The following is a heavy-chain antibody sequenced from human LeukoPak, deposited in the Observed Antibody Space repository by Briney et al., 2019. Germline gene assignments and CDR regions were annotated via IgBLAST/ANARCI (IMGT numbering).Heavy chain of an antibody. V-gene: IGHV5-51*01. CDR3: ARREATTEYFDF. Sequence: GESLKIPCKGSGYSFTNYWIAWVRQMPGKGLEWMGVIYPSDSDTRYNPSFQGQVPISADRSFGTAYLQWGSLKASDSAMYYCARREATTEYFDFWGRGTLVTVSS. CDR1: GYSFTNYW. J-gene: IGHJ4*02. D-gene: IGHD1-7*01. CDR2: IYPSDSDT.